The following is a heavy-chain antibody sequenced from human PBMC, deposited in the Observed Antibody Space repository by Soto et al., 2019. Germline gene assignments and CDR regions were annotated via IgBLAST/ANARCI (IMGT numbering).Heavy chain of an antibody. D-gene: IGHD1-26*01. CDR2: INDRGDTT. CDR3: CVGWYFVL. CDR1: GFTFASFA. J-gene: IGHJ2*01. Sequence: EEQLLESGGGLVQPGGSLRLSCVVSGFTFASFAMSWVRQAPGKGLEWVSTINDRGDTTYYADSVKGRFTISRDNCKNSLYLQMNSLRAEDTALSPCCVGWYFVLWGRGTLVIFSS. V-gene: IGHV3-23*01.